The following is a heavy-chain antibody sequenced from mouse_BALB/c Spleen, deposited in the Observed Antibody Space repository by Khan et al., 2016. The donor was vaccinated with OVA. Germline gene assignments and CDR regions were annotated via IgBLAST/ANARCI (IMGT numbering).Heavy chain of an antibody. CDR3: TRGRNYYGSSFYFDY. CDR2: ITSGGSYT. D-gene: IGHD1-1*01. J-gene: IGHJ2*01. Sequence: EVELVESGGGLVKPGGSLRLSCEASGFTFSSYSMSWVRQTPEKRLEWVATITSGGSYTYYPDSVKGRFTISRDNAKNTLYLQMSSLKSEDTAIDYCTRGRNYYGSSFYFDYWGQGTTLTVSS. CDR1: GFTFSSYS. V-gene: IGHV5-6-4*01.